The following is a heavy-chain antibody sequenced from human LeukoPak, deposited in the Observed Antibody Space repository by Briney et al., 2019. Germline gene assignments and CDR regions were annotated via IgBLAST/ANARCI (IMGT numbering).Heavy chain of an antibody. CDR3: ARRRSYCSSTSCSRSHDAFDI. D-gene: IGHD2-2*01. J-gene: IGHJ3*02. CDR1: GYRFTSYW. CDR2: IYPGDSDT. V-gene: IGHV5-51*01. Sequence: GESLKISCKGSGYRFTSYWIGWVRQMPGKGLERMGIIYPGDSDTRYSPSFQGQVTISADKSISTAYLQWSSLKASDTAMYYCARRRSYCSSTSCSRSHDAFDIWGQGTMVTVSS.